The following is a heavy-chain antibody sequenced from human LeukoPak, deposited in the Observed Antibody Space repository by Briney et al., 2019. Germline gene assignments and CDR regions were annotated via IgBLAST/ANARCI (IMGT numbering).Heavy chain of an antibody. CDR3: ARENYDILTGYSYFDY. CDR1: GGSISSYY. D-gene: IGHD3-9*01. Sequence: PLETLSLTCTLSGGSISSYYWSWIRQPAGKGLEWIGRIYTSGSTNYNPSLKSRVTISVDKSKNQFSLKLSSVTAADTAVYYCARENYDILTGYSYFDYWGQGTLVTVSS. V-gene: IGHV4-4*07. J-gene: IGHJ4*02. CDR2: IYTSGST.